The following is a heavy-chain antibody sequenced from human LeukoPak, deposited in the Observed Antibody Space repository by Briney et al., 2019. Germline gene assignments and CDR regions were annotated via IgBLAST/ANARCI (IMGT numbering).Heavy chain of an antibody. J-gene: IGHJ4*02. CDR1: GFTFSTFW. V-gene: IGHV3-74*01. CDR2: INHDGSST. CDR3: VRDWGYDSSGYWQKYFDT. D-gene: IGHD3-22*01. Sequence: PGGSLRPSCATSGFTFSTFWMHWVRQAPGKGLVWVSRINHDGSSTNYADSVKGRFTISRDNAKNTLYLQMNSLRAEDTAVYYCVRDWGYDSSGYWQKYFDTWGQGTLVTVSS.